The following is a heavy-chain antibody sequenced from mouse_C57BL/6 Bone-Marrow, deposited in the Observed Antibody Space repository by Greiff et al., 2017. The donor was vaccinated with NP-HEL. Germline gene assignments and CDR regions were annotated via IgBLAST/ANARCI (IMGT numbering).Heavy chain of an antibody. CDR1: GFNIKHNY. CDR3: ASRLLSYYFDY. Sequence: VHVKQSVAELVRPGASVTLSCTASGFNIKHNYMHWVQQRPEQGLEWIGRIDPATGNTKYAPKLQGKATITADTSSNTAYLQLSSLTSEDTASYDCASRLLSYYFDYWGQGTTLTVSS. D-gene: IGHD2-10*01. V-gene: IGHV14-3*01. CDR2: IDPATGNT. J-gene: IGHJ2*01.